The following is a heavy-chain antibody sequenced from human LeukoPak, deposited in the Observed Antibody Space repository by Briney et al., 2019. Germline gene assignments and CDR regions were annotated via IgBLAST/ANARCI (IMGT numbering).Heavy chain of an antibody. V-gene: IGHV3-30*02. CDR2: ITHDGSSK. CDR3: AKGWPPSDAFDI. J-gene: IGHJ3*02. D-gene: IGHD2-15*01. Sequence: GGSLRLSCAGSGFAFNIFGMHWIRQAPGKGLEWVTSITHDGSSKYYADSVKGRFSISRDNSKNTLYLQMNSLRAEDTAVYYCAKGWPPSDAFDIWGQGTMVTVSS. CDR1: GFAFNIFG.